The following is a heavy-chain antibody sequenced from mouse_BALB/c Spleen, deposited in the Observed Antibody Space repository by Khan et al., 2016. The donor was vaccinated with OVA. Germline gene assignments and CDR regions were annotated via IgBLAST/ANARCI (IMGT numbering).Heavy chain of an antibody. D-gene: IGHD1-1*01. CDR2: IFSGNSDT. J-gene: IGHJ3*01. V-gene: IGHV1-5*01. CDR3: TRAGYGAFAY. Sequence: VQLQQSGTVLAGPGSSVKMSCKASGYTFTSYWMHWVKQRPGQGLEWIGGIFSGNSDTSYNKKFKGKAKLTAVTSAITAYMELSSLTNEDSAVYYCTRAGYGAFAYWGQGTLVTVSA. CDR1: GYTFTSYW.